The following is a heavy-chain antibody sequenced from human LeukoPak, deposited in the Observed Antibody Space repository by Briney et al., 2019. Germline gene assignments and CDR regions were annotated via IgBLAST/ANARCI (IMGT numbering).Heavy chain of an antibody. CDR1: GFTFSSYS. V-gene: IGHV3-21*01. CDR2: ISSSSSYI. D-gene: IGHD6-13*01. J-gene: IGHJ6*03. Sequence: GGSLRLSCAASGFTFSSYSMNWVRQAPGKGLEWVSSISSSSSYIYYADSVKGRFTISRDNAKNSLYLQMDSLRAEDTAVYYCANGAAAGYYYYYYMDVWGKGTTVTVSS. CDR3: ANGAAAGYYYYYYMDV.